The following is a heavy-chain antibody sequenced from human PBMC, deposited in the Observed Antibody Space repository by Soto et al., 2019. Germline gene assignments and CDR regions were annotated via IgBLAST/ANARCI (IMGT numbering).Heavy chain of an antibody. D-gene: IGHD5-12*01. CDR2: ISISGGRK. V-gene: IGHV3-23*01. CDR1: GFTFSSYA. CDR3: AKVSGSNSGYDYGWFDP. J-gene: IGHJ5*02. Sequence: GSLRLSCAASGFTFSSYAMSWVRQAPGKGLEWVSGISISGGRKYYADSAKGRFTISRDNPKNTLYLQMNSLRAEDTAVYYCAKVSGSNSGYDYGWFDPWGQGTLVTVSS.